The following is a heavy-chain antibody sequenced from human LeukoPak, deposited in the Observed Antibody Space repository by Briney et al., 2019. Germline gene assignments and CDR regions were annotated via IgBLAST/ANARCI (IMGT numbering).Heavy chain of an antibody. V-gene: IGHV4-4*07. CDR3: AREETTRSQRAFDY. CDR2: IHTSGTT. D-gene: IGHD1-7*01. CDR1: NGSISSYF. Sequence: SETLSLTCSVSNGSISSYFWSCIRQPAGKGLEWMGRIHTSGTTNYNPSLKGRVTLSVDTSKNQFSLELSSVTAADTAVYYCAREETTRSQRAFDYWGQGTLVTVSS. J-gene: IGHJ4*02.